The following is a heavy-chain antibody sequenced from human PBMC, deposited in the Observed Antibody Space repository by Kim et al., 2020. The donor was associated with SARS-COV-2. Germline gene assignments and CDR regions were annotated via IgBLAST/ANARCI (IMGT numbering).Heavy chain of an antibody. D-gene: IGHD4-4*01. J-gene: IGHJ4*02. CDR2: I. Sequence: IAYADSVRGRLTNSRDNDQYSLFLQMSSLRAEDTAVYYCARGPNYSPFDYWGQGTLVTVSS. V-gene: IGHV3-48*03. CDR3: ARGPNYSPFDY.